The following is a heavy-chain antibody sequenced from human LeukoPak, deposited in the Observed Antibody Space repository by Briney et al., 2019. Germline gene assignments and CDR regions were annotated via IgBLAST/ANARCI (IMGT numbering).Heavy chain of an antibody. CDR1: GGSFSGYY. CDR3: ARLRLAWIQLWSAELDLYYFDY. CDR2: INHSGST. Sequence: PSETLSLTCAVYGGSFSGYYWSWIRQPPGKGLEWIGEINHSGSTNYNPSLKSRVTISVDTSKNQFSLKLSSVTAADTAVYYCARLRLAWIQLWSAELDLYYFDYWGQGTLVTVSS. J-gene: IGHJ4*02. D-gene: IGHD5-18*01. V-gene: IGHV4-34*01.